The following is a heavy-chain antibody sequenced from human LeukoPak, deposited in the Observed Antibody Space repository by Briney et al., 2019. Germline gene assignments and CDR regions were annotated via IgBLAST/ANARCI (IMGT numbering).Heavy chain of an antibody. CDR3: ARAYCSGGSCYLDY. Sequence: PSETLSLTCTVSGGSISCYYWSWIRQPAGKGLEWIGRIYTSGSTNYNPSLKSRVTMSVDTSKNQFSLKLSSVTAADTAVYYCARAYCSGGSCYLDYWGQGTLVTVSS. J-gene: IGHJ4*02. CDR2: IYTSGST. D-gene: IGHD2-15*01. V-gene: IGHV4-4*07. CDR1: GGSISCYY.